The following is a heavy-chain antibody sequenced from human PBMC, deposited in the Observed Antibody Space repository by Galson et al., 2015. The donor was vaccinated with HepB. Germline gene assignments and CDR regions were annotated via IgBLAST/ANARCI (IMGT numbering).Heavy chain of an antibody. D-gene: IGHD2-2*02. CDR3: ARGGEYQLLYTYYYYGMDV. CDR1: GYTFTSYG. V-gene: IGHV1-18*01. CDR2: ISAYNGNT. J-gene: IGHJ6*02. Sequence: SVKVSCKASGYTFTSYGISWVRQAPGQGLEWMGWISAYNGNTNYAQKLQGRVTMTTDTSTSTAYMELRSLRSDDTAVYYCARGGEYQLLYTYYYYGMDVWGQGTTVTVSS.